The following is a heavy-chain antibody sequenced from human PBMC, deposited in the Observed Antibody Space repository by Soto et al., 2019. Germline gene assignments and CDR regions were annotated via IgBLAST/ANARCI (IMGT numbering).Heavy chain of an antibody. CDR3: ARHKIKDSGWYWFDP. J-gene: IGHJ5*02. D-gene: IGHD6-19*01. CDR2: ISVSSSYI. V-gene: IGHV3-21*01. Sequence: EVQLVESGGGLVKPGGSLRLSCAASEFTFSTYSMHWVRQAPGKGLEWVSSISVSSSYIYYADPVRGRFTISRDNAKNSLYLQMNSLRAEDTAVYYCARHKIKDSGWYWFDPWGQGTLVTVSS. CDR1: EFTFSTYS.